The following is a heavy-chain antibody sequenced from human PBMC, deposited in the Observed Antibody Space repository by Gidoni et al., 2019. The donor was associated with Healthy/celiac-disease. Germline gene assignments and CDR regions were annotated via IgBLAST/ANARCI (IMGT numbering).Heavy chain of an antibody. CDR3: TTDLSAEWLLRHPDYYYGMDV. Sequence: EVQLVESGGGLVRPGGSLRRSCAASGFTFSNAWMSWVRQAPGKGLEWVGRLKSKTDGGTTDYAAPLKGRFTIPRDDSKNTLYLQMNSLKTEDTAVYYCTTDLSAEWLLRHPDYYYGMDVWGQGTTVTVSS. V-gene: IGHV3-15*01. CDR2: LKSKTDGGTT. J-gene: IGHJ6*02. D-gene: IGHD3-22*01. CDR1: GFTFSNAW.